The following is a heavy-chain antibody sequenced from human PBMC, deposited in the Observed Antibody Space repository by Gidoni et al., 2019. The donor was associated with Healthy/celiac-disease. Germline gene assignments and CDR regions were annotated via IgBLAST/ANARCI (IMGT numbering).Heavy chain of an antibody. CDR1: GSTFTGYY. D-gene: IGHD6-13*01. Sequence: QVQLVQSGASVKKPGASVKVSCEAYGSTFTGYYMHWVRQAPGQGPEWMGWINPNSGGTNYAQKFQGWVTMTRDTSISTAYMELSRLRPDDTAVYYCARAGSSWYEVDYWGQGTLVTVSS. J-gene: IGHJ4*02. V-gene: IGHV1-2*04. CDR2: INPNSGGT. CDR3: ARAGSSWYEVDY.